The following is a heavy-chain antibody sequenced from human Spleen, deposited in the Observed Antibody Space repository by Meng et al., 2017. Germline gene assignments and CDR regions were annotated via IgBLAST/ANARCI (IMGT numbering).Heavy chain of an antibody. Sequence: QVQLGQSGAEVKKPGASVKVSCKASGYTFSDYYIHWVRQAPGQGLEWMGRINPNSGGTNSAQKFQGRVTMTRDTSISTAYMELSRLRSDDTAVYYCARDEDISAAGKLFGDYWGQGTLVTVSS. V-gene: IGHV1-2*06. CDR2: INPNSGGT. CDR1: GYTFSDYY. J-gene: IGHJ4*02. D-gene: IGHD6-13*01. CDR3: ARDEDISAAGKLFGDY.